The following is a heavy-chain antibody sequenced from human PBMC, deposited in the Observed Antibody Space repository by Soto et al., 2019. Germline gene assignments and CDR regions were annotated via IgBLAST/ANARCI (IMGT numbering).Heavy chain of an antibody. V-gene: IGHV4-31*03. D-gene: IGHD2-15*01. CDR3: ARVHRYCSGGSCYLLDY. CDR2: IYNSGSS. CDR1: GVSISSGGYY. Sequence: QVQLQESGPGLVTPSQTLSLTCTVSGVSISSGGYYWSWIRQRPGTGLEWIGFIYNSGSSHYNPSLPSRVTISGDASKNQFSLKVTSVTAADTAVYYCARVHRYCSGGSCYLLDYWGQGALVTVSS. J-gene: IGHJ4*02.